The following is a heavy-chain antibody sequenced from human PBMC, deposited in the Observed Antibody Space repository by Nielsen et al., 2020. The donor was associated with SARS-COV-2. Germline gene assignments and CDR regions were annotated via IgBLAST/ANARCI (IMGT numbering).Heavy chain of an antibody. CDR1: GYTFTSYD. CDR3: ARAARIAVAGTLGY. D-gene: IGHD6-19*01. CDR2: MNPNSGNT. Sequence: ASVKASCKASGYTFTSYDINWVRQATGQGLEWMGWMNPNSGNTGYAQKFQGRVTMTRNTSISTAYMELSSLRSEDTAVYYCARAARIAVAGTLGYWGQGTLVTVSS. V-gene: IGHV1-8*01. J-gene: IGHJ4*02.